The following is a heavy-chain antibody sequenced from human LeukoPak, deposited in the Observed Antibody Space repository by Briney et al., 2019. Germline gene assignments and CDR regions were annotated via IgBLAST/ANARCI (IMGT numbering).Heavy chain of an antibody. CDR2: IYYSGST. D-gene: IGHD3-3*01. Sequence: SETLSLTCTVAGGSISSYYWSWVRQPPGKGLEWIGYIYYSGSTNYNPSLKIRGTISVDTYNNQFSLKLSSVTAADTAVYYCARTLYDFWSGYRDAFDIWGQGTMVTVSS. V-gene: IGHV4-59*12. J-gene: IGHJ3*02. CDR1: GGSISSYY. CDR3: ARTLYDFWSGYRDAFDI.